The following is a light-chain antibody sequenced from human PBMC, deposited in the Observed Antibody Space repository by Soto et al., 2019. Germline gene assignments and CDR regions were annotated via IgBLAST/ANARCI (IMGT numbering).Light chain of an antibody. CDR3: QQYDSSPKT. CDR2: GAS. V-gene: IGKV3-20*01. Sequence: EIVLTQSPVTLSLSPGKIATLSCRSSQSVSSSYLAWYQQKPGQAPRLLIYGASSRATGIPDRFSGSGSGTDFTLTISRLEPEDFAVYYCQQYDSSPKTFGQGTKVDIK. J-gene: IGKJ1*01. CDR1: QSVSSSY.